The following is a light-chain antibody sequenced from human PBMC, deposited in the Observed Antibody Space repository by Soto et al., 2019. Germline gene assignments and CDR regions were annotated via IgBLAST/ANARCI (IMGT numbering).Light chain of an antibody. CDR2: EVS. CDR1: SSDLGGHNY. V-gene: IGLV2-14*01. Sequence: QSALTQPASVSGSPGQSITISCTGTSSDLGGHNYVSWYQQHPGRAPQLIIYEVSYRPSGVSNRFSGFKSGNTASLTISGHQPEDEADYYCNSYTNSVIFGGGTKLTVL. J-gene: IGLJ2*01. CDR3: NSYTNSVI.